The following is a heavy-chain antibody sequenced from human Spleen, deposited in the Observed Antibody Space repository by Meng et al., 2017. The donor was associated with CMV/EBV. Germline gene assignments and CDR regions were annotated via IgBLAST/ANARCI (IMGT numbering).Heavy chain of an antibody. Sequence: GGSLRLSCAASEFTFSNAAMHWVRQAPGKGLEWVTVISYDGRDKYYADSVKGRFTISRDNSKGTLYLQMDSLRPEDTAIYYCARSRTSLSIYGVVPTGDFDSWGQGTLVTVSS. CDR3: ARSRTSLSIYGVVPTGDFDS. CDR2: ISYDGRDK. CDR1: EFTFSNAA. V-gene: IGHV3-30*04. D-gene: IGHD3-3*01. J-gene: IGHJ4*02.